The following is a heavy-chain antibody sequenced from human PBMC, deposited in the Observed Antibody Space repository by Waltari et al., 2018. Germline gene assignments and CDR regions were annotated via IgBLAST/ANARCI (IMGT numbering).Heavy chain of an antibody. CDR3: ARESEVTGFDP. Sequence: QVQLQESGPGLVKPSETLSLTCTVSGGSISSYYWSWIRQPPGKGLEWIGYIYYSGRTNYNPALKSRVTISVDTSKNQFSLKLSSVTAADTAVYYCARESEVTGFDPWGQGTLVTVSS. D-gene: IGHD3-10*01. J-gene: IGHJ5*02. V-gene: IGHV4-59*01. CDR2: IYYSGRT. CDR1: GGSISSYY.